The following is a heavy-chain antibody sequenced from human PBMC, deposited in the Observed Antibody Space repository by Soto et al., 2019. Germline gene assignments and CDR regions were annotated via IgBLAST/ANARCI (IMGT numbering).Heavy chain of an antibody. Sequence: QAQLVQSGAEAKKPGASVKVSCKASGYTFTDYALHWVRQAPGQGLEWMGWINVGSGNTGYSRKQQGRVTNGRDMSATKAYIEASSLTSEDTGIYDCAREGAQSAPFDLWGQGPLVTVSS. D-gene: IGHD3-9*01. J-gene: IGHJ4*02. CDR2: INVGSGNT. CDR1: GYTFTDYA. CDR3: AREGAQSAPFDL. V-gene: IGHV1-3*01.